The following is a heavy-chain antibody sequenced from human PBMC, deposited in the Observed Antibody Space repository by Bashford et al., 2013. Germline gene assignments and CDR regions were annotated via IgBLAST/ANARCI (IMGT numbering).Heavy chain of an antibody. D-gene: IGHD2-15*01. CDR3: ARGGYCSGGTCYRFNAFDI. CDR2: IYSSGGSI. Sequence: VRQAPGKGLEWISYIYSSGGSIYNADSVKGRFTISRDNPNNALYLQMNSLRAEDTAVYYCARGGYCSGGTCYRFNAFDIWGQGTMVTVSS. V-gene: IGHV3-48*03. J-gene: IGHJ3*02.